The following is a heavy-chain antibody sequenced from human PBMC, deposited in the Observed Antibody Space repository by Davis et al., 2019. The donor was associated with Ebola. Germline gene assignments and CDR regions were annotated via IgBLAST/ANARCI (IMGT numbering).Heavy chain of an antibody. D-gene: IGHD3-22*01. CDR1: TASISPYY. Sequence: SETLSLTCRVSTASISPYYWTWIRQPPGKGLEWIGNLHYSGTTNYNPSLKSRVTISVDTSKNQFSLKLSSVTAADTAVYYCARTGPMIPNQLDYWGQGMLVTVSS. J-gene: IGHJ4*02. CDR3: ARTGPMIPNQLDY. CDR2: LHYSGTT. V-gene: IGHV4-59*01.